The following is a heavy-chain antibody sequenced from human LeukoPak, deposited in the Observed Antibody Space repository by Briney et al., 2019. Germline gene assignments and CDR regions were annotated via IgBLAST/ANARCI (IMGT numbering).Heavy chain of an antibody. Sequence: ASVKVSCKASGGTFSSYAISWVRQAPGQGLEWMGGIIPIFGTANYAQKFQGRVTITTDESTSTAYMELSSLRSDDTAVYYCARGDRGYSGYDPAPYYYMDVWGKGTTVAVSS. D-gene: IGHD5-12*01. CDR3: ARGDRGYSGYDPAPYYYMDV. V-gene: IGHV1-69*05. CDR1: GGTFSSYA. CDR2: IIPIFGTA. J-gene: IGHJ6*03.